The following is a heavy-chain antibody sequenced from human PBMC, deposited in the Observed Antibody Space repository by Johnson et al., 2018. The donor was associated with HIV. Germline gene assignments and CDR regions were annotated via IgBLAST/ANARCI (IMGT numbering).Heavy chain of an antibody. V-gene: IGHV3-74*02. Sequence: MQLVESGGGVVQPGRSLRLSCAASGFAFNNYWMHWVRQAPGKGLVWVSRFNNDGNTTTYADSVKGRFTISRDNAKNTLYLQMDSLRAEDTAVYYCARMGLTGAFDIWGQGTMVTVSS. J-gene: IGHJ3*02. CDR3: ARMGLTGAFDI. CDR2: FNNDGNTT. D-gene: IGHD3-9*01. CDR1: GFAFNNYW.